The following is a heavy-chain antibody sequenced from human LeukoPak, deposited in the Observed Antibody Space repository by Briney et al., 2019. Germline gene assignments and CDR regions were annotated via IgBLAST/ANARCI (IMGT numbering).Heavy chain of an antibody. Sequence: GGSLRLSRAASGFTFSSYGMHWVRQAPGKGLEWVAVISYDGSNKYYADSVKGRFTISRDNSKNTLYLQMNSLRAEDTAVYYCAKDDSAAAIPFDYWGQGTLVTVSS. CDR3: AKDDSAAAIPFDY. D-gene: IGHD2-2*02. CDR2: ISYDGSNK. J-gene: IGHJ4*02. V-gene: IGHV3-30*18. CDR1: GFTFSSYG.